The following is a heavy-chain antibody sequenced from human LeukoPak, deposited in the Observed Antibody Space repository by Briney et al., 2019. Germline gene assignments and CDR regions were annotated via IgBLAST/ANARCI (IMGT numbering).Heavy chain of an antibody. CDR1: GFTFSSYG. V-gene: IGHV3-30*18. D-gene: IGHD2-2*02. J-gene: IGHJ5*02. CDR3: AKASVAIPQYCNS. CDR2: ISYDGSNK. Sequence: PGGSLRLSCAASGFTFSSYGMHWVRQAPGKGLEWVAVISYDGSNKYYADSVKGRFTISRDNSKNTLYLQMNSLRAEDTAVYYCAKASVAIPQYCNSWGQGTLVTVSS.